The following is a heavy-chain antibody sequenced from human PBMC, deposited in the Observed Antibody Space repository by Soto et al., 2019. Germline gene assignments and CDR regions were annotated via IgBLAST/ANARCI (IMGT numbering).Heavy chain of an antibody. D-gene: IGHD2-15*01. CDR1: GGSISSGDYY. CDR2: IYYSGST. J-gene: IGHJ6*02. Sequence: PSETLSLTCTVSGGSISSGDYYWSWIRQPPGKGLEWIGYIYYSGSTYYNPSLKSRVTISVDTSKSQFSLKLSSVTAADTAVYYCARDRVVAAVTYYYYGMDVWGQGTTVTVSS. V-gene: IGHV4-30-4*01. CDR3: ARDRVVAAVTYYYYGMDV.